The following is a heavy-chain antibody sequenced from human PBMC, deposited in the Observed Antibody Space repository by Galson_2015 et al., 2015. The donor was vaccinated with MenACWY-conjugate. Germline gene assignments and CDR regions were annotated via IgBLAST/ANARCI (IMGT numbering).Heavy chain of an antibody. J-gene: IGHJ4*02. CDR2: VRSGGSSN. D-gene: IGHD3-22*01. CDR3: AKDWGAYYYDSSAYFQY. CDR1: GFTFKNYG. Sequence: PLRLSCAASGFTFKNYGMNWVRQAPGKGLEWVSRVRSGGSSNYYADSVTGRFNISRDHSQNTVYLPMNSLRAEDTAVYYCAKDWGAYYYDSSAYFQYWGQGAPVTVSS. V-gene: IGHV3-23*01.